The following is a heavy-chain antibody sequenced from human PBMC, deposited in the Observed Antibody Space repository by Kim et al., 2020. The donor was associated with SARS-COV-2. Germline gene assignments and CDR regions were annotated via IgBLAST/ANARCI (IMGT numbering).Heavy chain of an antibody. V-gene: IGHV4-39*01. Sequence: SETLSLTCTVSGGSISSSSYYWGWIRQPPGKGLEWIGSIYYSGSTYYNPSLKSRVTISVDTSKNQFSLKLSSVTAADTAVYYCARHRFMVRGVHDYWGQGTLVTVSS. CDR1: GGSISSSSYY. D-gene: IGHD3-10*01. CDR3: ARHRFMVRGVHDY. J-gene: IGHJ4*02. CDR2: IYYSGST.